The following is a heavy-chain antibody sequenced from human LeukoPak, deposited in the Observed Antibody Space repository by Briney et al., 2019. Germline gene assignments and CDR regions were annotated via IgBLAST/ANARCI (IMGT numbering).Heavy chain of an antibody. J-gene: IGHJ4*02. D-gene: IGHD2-15*01. CDR2: ISGSGSNI. Sequence: PGGSLRLSCAASRFTFSSYEMNWVRQAPGKGLEWVSYISGSGSNIYYADSVKGRFTISRDNPKNSLYLQMTSLRAEDTAIYYCARGGYCSGGTCCTRNPFDYWGQGTLVTVSS. CDR1: RFTFSSYE. CDR3: ARGGYCSGGTCCTRNPFDY. V-gene: IGHV3-48*03.